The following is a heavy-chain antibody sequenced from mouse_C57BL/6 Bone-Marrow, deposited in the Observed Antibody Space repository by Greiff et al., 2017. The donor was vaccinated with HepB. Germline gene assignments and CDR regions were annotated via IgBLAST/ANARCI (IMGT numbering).Heavy chain of an antibody. D-gene: IGHD1-1*01. CDR1: GYTFTSYW. J-gene: IGHJ3*01. V-gene: IGHV1-7*01. CDR3: AISQYYYGSRVWFAY. CDR2: INPSSGYT. Sequence: VQLQQSGAELAKPGASVKLSCKASGYTFTSYWMHWVKQRPGQGLEWIGYINPSSGYTKYNQKFKDKATLTADKSSSTAYMQLSSLTYEESAVYYCAISQYYYGSRVWFAYWGQGTLVTVSA.